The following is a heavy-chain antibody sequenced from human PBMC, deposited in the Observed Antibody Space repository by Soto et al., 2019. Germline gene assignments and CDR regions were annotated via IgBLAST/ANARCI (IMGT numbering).Heavy chain of an antibody. V-gene: IGHV1-18*01. CDR1: GYTFTNYG. CDR2: ISPYNGNT. CDR3: AREGGNWFDP. Sequence: VASVKVSCKASGYTFTNYGITWVRQAPGQGLEWMGYISPYNGNTNYAQKLQGRVTMTTDTSTSTAYMELRSLRSDDTAVYYCAREGGNWFDPWGQGTLVTVSS. J-gene: IGHJ5*02.